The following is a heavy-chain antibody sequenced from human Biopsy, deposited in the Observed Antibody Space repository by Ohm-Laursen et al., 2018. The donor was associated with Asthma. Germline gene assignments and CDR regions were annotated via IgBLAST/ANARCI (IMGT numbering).Heavy chain of an antibody. J-gene: IGHJ4*01. CDR2: ISSLSRYK. CDR1: GFDFSDYT. V-gene: IGHV3-21*01. CDR3: ARDFTIGSGSPFHF. Sequence: SLRLSCAAPGFDFSDYTMNWVRQAPGKGLERVSSISSLSRYKYYSDSLRGRVTISRDNAKSSLHLQMSSLRAEDTAVYFCARDFTIGSGSPFHFWGPGTLVTVSS. D-gene: IGHD3-10*01.